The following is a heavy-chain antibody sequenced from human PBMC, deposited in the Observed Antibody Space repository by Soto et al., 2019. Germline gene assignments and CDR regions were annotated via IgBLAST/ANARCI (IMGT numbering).Heavy chain of an antibody. CDR2: IIPIFGTA. CDR1: GGTFSSYA. J-gene: IGHJ3*02. V-gene: IGHV1-69*06. Sequence: EASVKVSCKASGGTFSSYAISWVRQAPGQGLEWMGGIIPIFGTAIYAQKFQGRVTMTEDTSTDTAYMELSSLRSEDTAVYYCATAPPGDNWNSGTKHNAFDIWGQGTMVTVSS. CDR3: ATAPPGDNWNSGTKHNAFDI. D-gene: IGHD1-7*01.